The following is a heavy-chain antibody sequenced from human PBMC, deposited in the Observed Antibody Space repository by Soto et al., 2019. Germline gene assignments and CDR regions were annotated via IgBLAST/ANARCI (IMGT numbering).Heavy chain of an antibody. J-gene: IGHJ6*02. V-gene: IGHV4-4*02. D-gene: IGHD3-22*01. CDR2: IHHSGST. Sequence: QVQLQESGPGLVKPSGTLSLTCAVSGGSITSDNWWSWVRQPPGKGLEWIGEIHHSGSTNYNPSLKSRVTISVDKSKNQFSLKLSSVNAADTAMYYCTRVTYDESSGKYDMDVWGQGTTVTVCS. CDR3: TRVTYDESSGKYDMDV. CDR1: GGSITSDNW.